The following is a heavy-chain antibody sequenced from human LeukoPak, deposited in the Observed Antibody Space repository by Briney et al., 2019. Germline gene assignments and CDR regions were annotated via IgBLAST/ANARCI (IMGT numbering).Heavy chain of an antibody. J-gene: IGHJ6*02. V-gene: IGHV3-15*01. CDR3: TTDHSGGMDV. Sequence: GGSLRLSCVGSGFTFSNPWMSGVRQAPGKGLEWVGRIKSKADGETSDYIAPVKGRFTISRDDSKNTLYLQMNSLKTEDTAVYYCTTDHSGGMDVWGQGTTVTVSS. D-gene: IGHD3-10*01. CDR2: IKSKADGETS. CDR1: GFTFSNPW.